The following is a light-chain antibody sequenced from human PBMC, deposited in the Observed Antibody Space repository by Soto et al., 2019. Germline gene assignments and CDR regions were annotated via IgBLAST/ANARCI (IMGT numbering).Light chain of an antibody. CDR2: EVT. J-gene: IGLJ1*01. Sequence: QSALAQPASVSGSPGQSITISCTGSYKYVSWYQQHPGKAPKFMIYEVTNRPSGVSNRFSGSKSGNTASLTISGLQAEDEADYYCSSYTSRSTLVFGTGTKVTVL. CDR1: YKY. CDR3: SSYTSRSTLV. V-gene: IGLV2-14*01.